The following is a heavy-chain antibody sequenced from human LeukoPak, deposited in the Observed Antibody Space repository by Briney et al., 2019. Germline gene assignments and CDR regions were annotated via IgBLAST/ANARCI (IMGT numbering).Heavy chain of an antibody. V-gene: IGHV3-48*01. CDR3: AKAKGGSLQLPYHFDY. CDR1: GFNIRSFA. D-gene: IGHD1-26*01. CDR2: ISSGGGTI. Sequence: GGSLRLSCAAPGFNIRSFAMNWVRQAPGKGLEWVSYISSGGGTIYYADSVKGRFTISRDNAKNSLYLQVNSLRAEDTAVYYCAKAKGGSLQLPYHFDYWGQGTLVTVSS. J-gene: IGHJ4*02.